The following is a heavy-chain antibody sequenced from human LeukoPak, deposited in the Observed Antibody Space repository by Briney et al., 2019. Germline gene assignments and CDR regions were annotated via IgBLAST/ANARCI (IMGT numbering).Heavy chain of an antibody. CDR3: ARAGGSYQAFDY. V-gene: IGHV3-48*01. Sequence: GGSLRLSCAASGFTFNSYSMNWVRQAPGKGLEWVSYITSSSGTIYYADSVKGRFTISRDNAKNSLYLQMNSLRAEDTAVYYCARAGGSYQAFDYWGQGTLVTVSS. D-gene: IGHD1-26*01. CDR2: ITSSSGTI. CDR1: GFTFNSYS. J-gene: IGHJ4*02.